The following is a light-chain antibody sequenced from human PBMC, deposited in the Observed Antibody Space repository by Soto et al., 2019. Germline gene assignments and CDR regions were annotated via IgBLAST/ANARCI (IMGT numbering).Light chain of an antibody. J-gene: IGKJ1*01. CDR1: QSLNSN. CDR3: QQYNTWPWT. V-gene: IGKV3-15*01. CDR2: GAS. Sequence: DTIKTQSPVILSMSPGERATVSCRASQSLNSNLAWYQQKPGQAPRLLIIGASERVTTIPARFSGSGSGTELTLSNSSLQTDDFAVYYCQQYNTWPWTFGLGTKVEIK.